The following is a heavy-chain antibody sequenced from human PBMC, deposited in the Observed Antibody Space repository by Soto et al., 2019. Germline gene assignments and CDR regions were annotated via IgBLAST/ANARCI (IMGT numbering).Heavy chain of an antibody. D-gene: IGHD1-26*01. Sequence: SATQSLTCPISGFSISVYYWSWLRPSPGQALEWIGYIYASGSPYYNPSLRSRVLISADTSKNQVSLELTSATAADTAVYFCARGVGSSPPRYWGRGTLVTVSS. J-gene: IGHJ4*02. CDR2: IYASGSP. V-gene: IGHV4-59*01. CDR1: GFSISVYY. CDR3: ARGVGSSPPRY.